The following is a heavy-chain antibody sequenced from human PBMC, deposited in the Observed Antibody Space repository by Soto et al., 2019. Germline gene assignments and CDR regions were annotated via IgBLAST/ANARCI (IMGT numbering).Heavy chain of an antibody. Sequence: QVQLQQWGAGLLKPSETLSLSCAVYGASFSDYYWTWIRQSPGRGLEWIGEINHGGTTNYNPSLKSRVYISVETSKSQFSLSLSSVTAADTAVYYCARARTYHDYVWASYRSSFFDTWGQGTLVTVSS. CDR3: ARARTYHDYVWASYRSSFFDT. D-gene: IGHD3-16*02. V-gene: IGHV4-34*01. CDR2: INHGGTT. CDR1: GASFSDYY. J-gene: IGHJ4*02.